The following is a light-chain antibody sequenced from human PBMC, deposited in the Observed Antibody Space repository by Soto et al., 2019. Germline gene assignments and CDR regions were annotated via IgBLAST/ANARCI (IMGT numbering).Light chain of an antibody. CDR1: QTVSSNY. CDR2: GAS. J-gene: IGKJ1*01. CDR3: QHNSRPPYT. V-gene: IGKV3-20*01. Sequence: EIVLTQSPGTLSLSPGERATLSCRASQTVSSNYLAWYQQKPGQAPRLLIYGASSRATGIPDRFSGSGSGTDFTLTISSLLSDDDAAEYYYQHNSRPPYTFGQGTKVDIK.